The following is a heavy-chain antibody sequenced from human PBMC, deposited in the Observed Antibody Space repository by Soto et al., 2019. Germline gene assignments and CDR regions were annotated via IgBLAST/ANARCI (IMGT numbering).Heavy chain of an antibody. CDR1: GFTFSTCV. J-gene: IGHJ6*02. CDR2: LGYDGSNK. CDR3: ARDSYLAARGYYYYYGMDV. D-gene: IGHD6-6*01. Sequence: PGGSLRLSCAASGFTFSTCVMHWVRQAPGKGLEWVAVLGYDGSNKFYADSVKGRFTISRDNSKNTLYLQMNSLRAEDTAVYYCARDSYLAARGYYYYYGMDVWGQGTTVTVSS. V-gene: IGHV3-30*03.